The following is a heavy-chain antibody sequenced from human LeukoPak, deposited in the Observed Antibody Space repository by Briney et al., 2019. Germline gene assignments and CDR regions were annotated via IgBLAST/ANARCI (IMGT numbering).Heavy chain of an antibody. V-gene: IGHV5-51*01. CDR1: GYDFTNYW. D-gene: IGHD1-1*01. Sequence: GESLKISCKGSGYDFTNYWIGWVRQMPGKGLEWMGIIYPGNSDSRYSPSFQGQIYSPSFQGQVTITVDNSISTAYLQWRSLKASDTALYYCVRQYRGRGRYYFDSWGLGTLVTVSS. J-gene: IGHJ4*02. CDR2: IYPGNSDS. CDR3: VRQYRGRGRYYFDS.